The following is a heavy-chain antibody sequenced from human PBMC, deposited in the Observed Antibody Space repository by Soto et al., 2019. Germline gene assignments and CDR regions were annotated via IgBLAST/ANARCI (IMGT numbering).Heavy chain of an antibody. CDR1: GYTFTRYG. V-gene: IGHV1-18*01. CDR2: ISARNGNT. CDR3: VRGKSDIAAAGSAFDL. D-gene: IGHD6-13*01. J-gene: IGHJ3*01. Sequence: QVQLVQFEAEVKKPGASVRVSCKASGYTFTRYGISWVRQAPGQGLEWMGWISARNGNTYYAEKFQGRVIMTTDTSTSTAYMDLRSLRSYDTAVYYCVRGKSDIAAAGSAFDLWGQGTMVTVSS.